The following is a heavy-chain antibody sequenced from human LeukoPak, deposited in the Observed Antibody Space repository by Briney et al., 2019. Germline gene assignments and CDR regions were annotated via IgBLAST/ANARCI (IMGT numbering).Heavy chain of an antibody. D-gene: IGHD3-10*01. CDR2: IYYSGST. CDR3: ARGSGQWGFDS. Sequence: SETLSLTCTVSGGSISSHYWSWIRQPPGKTLEWIGYIYYSGSTNYNPSLRSRVTISVDSSKNQFSLKLSSVTAADTAVYYCARGSGQWGFDSWGQGTLVAVSS. CDR1: GGSISSHY. V-gene: IGHV4-59*11. J-gene: IGHJ4*02.